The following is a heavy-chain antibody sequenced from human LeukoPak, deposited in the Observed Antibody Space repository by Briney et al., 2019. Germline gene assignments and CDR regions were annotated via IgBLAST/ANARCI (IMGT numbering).Heavy chain of an antibody. CDR1: GFTFGDYA. D-gene: IGHD3-22*01. J-gene: IGHJ4*02. Sequence: GGSLRLSCTASGFTFGDYAMSWFRQAPGKGLEWVGFIRSKAYGGTTEYAASVKGRFTISRDDSKSIAYLQMNSLKTEDTAVYYCTREKEGLIVVVIPSDYWGQGTLVTVSS. CDR3: TREKEGLIVVVIPSDY. V-gene: IGHV3-49*03. CDR2: IRSKAYGGTT.